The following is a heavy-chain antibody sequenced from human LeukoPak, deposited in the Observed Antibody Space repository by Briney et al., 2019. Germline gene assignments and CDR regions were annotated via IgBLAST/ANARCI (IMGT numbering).Heavy chain of an antibody. V-gene: IGHV4-34*09. CDR1: GGSFSGYY. D-gene: IGHD4-17*01. J-gene: IGHJ3*02. CDR2: INHSGST. Sequence: PSETLSLTCAVYGGSFSGYYWSWIRQPPGKGLEWIGEINHSGSTYYNPSLKSRVTISVDTSKNQFSLKLSSVTAADTAVYYCARVPLTVTNRLIGFDAFDIWGQGTMVTVSS. CDR3: ARVPLTVTNRLIGFDAFDI.